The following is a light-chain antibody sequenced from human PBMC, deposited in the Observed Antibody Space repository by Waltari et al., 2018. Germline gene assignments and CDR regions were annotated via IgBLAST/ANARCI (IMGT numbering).Light chain of an antibody. CDR1: QSITSN. CDR2: DAS. V-gene: IGKV3-11*01. J-gene: IGKJ4*01. Sequence: IVLTQFPATLSLSPGERATLSCRASQSITSNLAWYRQKPGQPPRLLIYDASNRAAGIPTRFSGSGSGTDVTLTISSLEPEDFAVYYCQHRSNWPPLTFGGGTKVEIK. CDR3: QHRSNWPPLT.